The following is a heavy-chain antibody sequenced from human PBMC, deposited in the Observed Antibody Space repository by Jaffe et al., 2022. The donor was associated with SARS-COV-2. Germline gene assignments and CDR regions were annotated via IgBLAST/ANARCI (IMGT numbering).Heavy chain of an antibody. J-gene: IGHJ5*02. CDR3: ARHKGQEEQQLVPDWFDP. Sequence: QLQLQESGPGLVKPSETLSLTCTVSGGSISSSSYYWGWIRQPPGKGLEWIGSIYYSGSTYYNPSLKSRVTISVDTSKNQFSLKLSSVTAADTAVYYCARHKGQEEQQLVPDWFDPWGQGTLVTVSS. D-gene: IGHD6-13*01. CDR2: IYYSGST. CDR1: GGSISSSSYY. V-gene: IGHV4-39*01.